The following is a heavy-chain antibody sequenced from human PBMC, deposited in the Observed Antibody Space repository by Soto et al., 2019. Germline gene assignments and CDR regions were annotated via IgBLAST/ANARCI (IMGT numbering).Heavy chain of an antibody. CDR2: FIPMFNRP. CDR3: ARGQFHHVSNYYYALDV. J-gene: IGHJ6*02. CDR1: GGTFSSYA. V-gene: IGHV1-69*01. Sequence: QVQLVQSGAEVKKPGSSVKVSCKASGGTFSSYAISWVRQAPGQGLEWMAGFIPMFNRPHSARKFQGRVTITADESTSTAYMDLSSLRSADTAVYYCARGQFHHVSNYYYALDVWGQGTTVTVSS.